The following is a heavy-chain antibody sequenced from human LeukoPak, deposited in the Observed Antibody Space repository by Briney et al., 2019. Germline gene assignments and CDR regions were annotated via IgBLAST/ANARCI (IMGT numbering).Heavy chain of an antibody. Sequence: SETPSLTCAVYGGSFSGYYWSWIRQPPGKGLEWIGEINHSGSTNYNPSLKSRVTISVDTSKNQFSLKLSSVTAADTAVYYCARTLVGANSDWGQGTLVTVSS. J-gene: IGHJ4*02. D-gene: IGHD1-26*01. CDR1: GGSFSGYY. CDR3: ARTLVGANSD. CDR2: INHSGST. V-gene: IGHV4-34*01.